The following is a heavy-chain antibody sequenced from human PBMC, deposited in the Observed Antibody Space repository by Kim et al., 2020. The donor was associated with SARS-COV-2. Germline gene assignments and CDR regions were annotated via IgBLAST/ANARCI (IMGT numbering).Heavy chain of an antibody. Sequence: GGSLRLSCAASGFTFSSYEMNWVRQAPGKGLEWVSYISSSGSTIYYADSVKGRFTISRDNAKNSLYLQMNSLRAEDTAVYYCARSGYSSSWHYFDYWGQGTLVTVSS. CDR3: ARSGYSSSWHYFDY. J-gene: IGHJ4*02. V-gene: IGHV3-48*03. CDR1: GFTFSSYE. CDR2: ISSSGSTI. D-gene: IGHD6-13*01.